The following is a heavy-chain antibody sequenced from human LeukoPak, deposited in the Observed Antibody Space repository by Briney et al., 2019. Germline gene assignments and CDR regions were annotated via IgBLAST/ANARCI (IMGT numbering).Heavy chain of an antibody. CDR3: ATTYSAYCSSTSCYGRFDY. Sequence: PGGSLRLSCAASGFTVSSNYMSWVRQAPGKGLEWVSVIYSGGSTYYADSVKGRFTISRDNSKNTLYLQMNSLRAEDTAVYYCATTYSAYCSSTSCYGRFDYWGQGTLVTVSS. V-gene: IGHV3-53*01. D-gene: IGHD2-2*01. CDR1: GFTVSSNY. J-gene: IGHJ4*02. CDR2: IYSGGST.